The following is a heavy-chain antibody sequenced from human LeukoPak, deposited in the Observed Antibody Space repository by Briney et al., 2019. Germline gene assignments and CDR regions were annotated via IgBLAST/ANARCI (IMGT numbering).Heavy chain of an antibody. Sequence: PGGSLRLSCAASGFTFSSYAMHWVRQAPGKGLEWVAVISYDGSNKYYADSVKGRFTISRDNSKNTLYLQMNSLRAEDTAVYYCAKGRFYGSGNSATDYWGQGTLVTVSS. CDR2: ISYDGSNK. CDR1: GFTFSSYA. CDR3: AKGRFYGSGNSATDY. J-gene: IGHJ4*02. V-gene: IGHV3-30-3*01. D-gene: IGHD3-10*01.